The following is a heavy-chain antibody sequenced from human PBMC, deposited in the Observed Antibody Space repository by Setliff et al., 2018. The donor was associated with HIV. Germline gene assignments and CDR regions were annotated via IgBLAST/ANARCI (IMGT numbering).Heavy chain of an antibody. CDR2: INHSGST. J-gene: IGHJ6*03. Sequence: SETLSLTCAVYGGSFSGYYWSWIRQPPGKGREWIGEINHSGSTNYNPSLKSRVTIAVETSKNQFSLKLRSVTAEDTALYYCARGRYRSRWYASDHYYIDVWGKGTTVTVSS. D-gene: IGHD6-13*01. CDR3: ARGRYRSRWYASDHYYIDV. CDR1: GGSFSGYY. V-gene: IGHV4-34*01.